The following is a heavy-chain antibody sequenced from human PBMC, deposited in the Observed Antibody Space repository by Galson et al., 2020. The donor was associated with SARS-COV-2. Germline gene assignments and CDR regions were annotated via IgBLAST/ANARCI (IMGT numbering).Heavy chain of an antibody. V-gene: IGHV4-34*01. CDR2: INFGGDT. CDR3: ARGHKGVVPSPVLGLGPFYSYYYMDV. J-gene: IGHJ6*03. D-gene: IGHD3-16*01. Sequence: SETLSLTCAVYGGSFSGYSWTWVRQAPGKGLEWIDEINFGGDTNYSPSLKSRVTLSVDTSKNQFSLKLRSVRAADTGLYFCARGHKGVVPSPVLGLGPFYSYYYMDVWSKGTTVTVTS. CDR1: GGSFSGYS.